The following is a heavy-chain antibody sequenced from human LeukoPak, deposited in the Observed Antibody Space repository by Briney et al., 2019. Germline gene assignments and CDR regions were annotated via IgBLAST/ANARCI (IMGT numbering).Heavy chain of an antibody. CDR3: ARHTLIAAAGSALYRDAFDI. D-gene: IGHD6-13*01. CDR1: GGSLSTYY. J-gene: IGHJ3*02. CDR2: IYYSGST. V-gene: IGHV4-59*08. Sequence: SETLSLTCTASGGSLSTYYWSWMRQPPGKGLEWIGSIYYSGSTYYNPSLKSRVTISVDTSKNQFSLKLSSVTAADTAVYYCARHTLIAAAGSALYRDAFDIWGQGTMVTVSS.